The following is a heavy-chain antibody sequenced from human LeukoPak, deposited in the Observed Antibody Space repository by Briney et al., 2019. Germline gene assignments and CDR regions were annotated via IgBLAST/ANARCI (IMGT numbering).Heavy chain of an antibody. CDR2: IYTSGST. D-gene: IGHD6-13*01. Sequence: PSETLSLTCTVSGGSISSYYWSWIRQPAGKGLEWLGRIYTSGSTNYNPSLKSRVTMSVDTSKNQFSLKLSSVTAADTAVYYCARGRGIAAAGIYSDWYFDLWGRGTLVTVSS. J-gene: IGHJ2*01. CDR3: ARGRGIAAAGIYSDWYFDL. V-gene: IGHV4-4*07. CDR1: GGSISSYY.